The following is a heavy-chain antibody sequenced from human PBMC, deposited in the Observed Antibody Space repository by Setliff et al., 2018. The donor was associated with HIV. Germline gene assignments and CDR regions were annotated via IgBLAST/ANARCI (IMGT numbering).Heavy chain of an antibody. CDR3: ARDVEHMMDV. CDR2: ISTYSDET. Sequence: ASVKVSCKASGGTFSSYAISWVRQAPGQGLEWMGLISTYSDETSYAQTLQGRVTMTTDTSTSTSYMELRRLTFDDTAVYYCARDVEHMMDVWGQGTTVTVSS. V-gene: IGHV1-18*01. CDR1: GGTFSSYA. J-gene: IGHJ6*02.